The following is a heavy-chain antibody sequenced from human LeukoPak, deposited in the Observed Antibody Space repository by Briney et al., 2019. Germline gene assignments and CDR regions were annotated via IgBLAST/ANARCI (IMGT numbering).Heavy chain of an antibody. Sequence: ASVKVSCKASGGTFNRYAVTWVRQAPGQGLEWMGGIIPIFGTANYAQKFQGRVTITTDESTDTAYIELTSLTSEDTAIYYCASGKFGLRGWFDPWGQGTLVTVSP. D-gene: IGHD3-10*01. V-gene: IGHV1-69*05. CDR1: GGTFNRYA. CDR2: IIPIFGTA. CDR3: ASGKFGLRGWFDP. J-gene: IGHJ5*02.